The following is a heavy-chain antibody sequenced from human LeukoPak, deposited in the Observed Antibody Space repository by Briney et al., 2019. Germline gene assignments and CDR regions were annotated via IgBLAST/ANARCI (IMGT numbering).Heavy chain of an antibody. CDR2: INHGGST. J-gene: IGHJ6*02. CDR3: ATSSYYYDLYYYYGMDV. Sequence: PSETLSLTCAVYSGSFSGYYWSWIRQPPGKGLEWLGEINHGGSTNYNPSLKSRVTISVDTSKNQFSLKLSSVTAADTAVYYCATSSYYYDLYYYYGMDVWGQGTTVTVSS. V-gene: IGHV4-34*01. CDR1: SGSFSGYY. D-gene: IGHD3-22*01.